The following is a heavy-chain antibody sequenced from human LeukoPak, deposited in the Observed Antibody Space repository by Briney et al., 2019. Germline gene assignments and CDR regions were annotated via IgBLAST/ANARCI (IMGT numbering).Heavy chain of an antibody. Sequence: GGSLSLSCAASGFTFSSYGMHWVRQAPGKGLEWVSGISWNSGSIGYADSVKGRFTISRDNAKNSLYLQMNSLRAEDTAVYYCARVGAKKTAAGSGFDYWGQGTLVTVSS. CDR3: ARVGAKKTAAGSGFDY. D-gene: IGHD2-2*01. J-gene: IGHJ4*02. CDR1: GFTFSSYG. V-gene: IGHV3-9*01. CDR2: ISWNSGSI.